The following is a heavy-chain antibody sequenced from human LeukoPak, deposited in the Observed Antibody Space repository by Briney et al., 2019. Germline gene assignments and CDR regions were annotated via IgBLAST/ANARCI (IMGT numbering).Heavy chain of an antibody. V-gene: IGHV3-48*03. CDR3: ARGPPFGELLYYYMDV. J-gene: IGHJ6*03. CDR2: ISSSGSTI. D-gene: IGHD3-10*01. Sequence: GGSLRLSCAASGFTFSSYAMNWVRQAPGKGLEWVSYISSSGSTIYYADSVKGRFTISRDNAKNSLYLQMNSLRAEDTAVYYCARGPPFGELLYYYMDVWGKGTTVTISS. CDR1: GFTFSSYA.